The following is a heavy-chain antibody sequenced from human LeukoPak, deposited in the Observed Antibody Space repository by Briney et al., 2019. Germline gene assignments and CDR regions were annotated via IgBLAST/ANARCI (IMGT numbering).Heavy chain of an antibody. CDR3: ARDPYYYDSSGYYDFDY. CDR1: GGTFSSYT. Sequence: ASVKVSCKASGGTFSSYTISWVRQAHGQVLEWMGRIIPILGIANYAQRFQGRVTITADKSTSTAYMELSSLRSEDTAVYYCARDPYYYDSSGYYDFDYWGQGTLVTVSS. J-gene: IGHJ4*02. D-gene: IGHD3-22*01. V-gene: IGHV1-69*04. CDR2: IIPILGIA.